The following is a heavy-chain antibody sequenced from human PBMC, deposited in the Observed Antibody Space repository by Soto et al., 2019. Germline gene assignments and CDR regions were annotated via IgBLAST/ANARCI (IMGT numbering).Heavy chain of an antibody. Sequence: QVHLQESGPGLVKPSQTLSLTCTVSGGSISSGGYYWSWIRQHPGKGLEWIGYIYYSGNTYYNPSLRSRTPISVDTSKNQFSLKLSSVTAADTAVYYCARVRTYSSSWDSFDFDYWGQGTLVTVSP. CDR1: GGSISSGGYY. D-gene: IGHD6-13*01. V-gene: IGHV4-31*03. CDR2: IYYSGNT. CDR3: ARVRTYSSSWDSFDFDY. J-gene: IGHJ4*02.